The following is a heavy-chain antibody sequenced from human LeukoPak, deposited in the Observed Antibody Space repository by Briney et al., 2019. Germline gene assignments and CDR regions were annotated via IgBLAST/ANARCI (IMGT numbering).Heavy chain of an antibody. Sequence: SETLSLTCTVSGGSLSSSSYYWGWIRQPPGKGREWLGNIYYSGSTYYKPSLKTRGTISVDTSKNQFSLKLSSATAAATAVYYCARDYGDYQFDHWGQGTLVTVSS. CDR3: ARDYGDYQFDH. CDR1: GGSLSSSSYY. J-gene: IGHJ4*02. D-gene: IGHD4-17*01. CDR2: IYYSGST. V-gene: IGHV4-39*02.